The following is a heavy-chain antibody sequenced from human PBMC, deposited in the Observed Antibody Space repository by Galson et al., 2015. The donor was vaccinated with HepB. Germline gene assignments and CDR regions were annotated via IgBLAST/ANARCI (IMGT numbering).Heavy chain of an antibody. CDR2: INAGNGNT. CDR1: GYTFTSYA. J-gene: IGHJ6*02. CDR3: ARVGVAAAGTYYGMDV. D-gene: IGHD6-13*01. Sequence: SVKVSCKASGYTFTSYAMHWVRQAPGQRLEWMGWINAGNGNTKYSLKFQGRVTITRETSASTAYMELSSLRSEDTAVYYCARVGVAAAGTYYGMDVWGQGTTVTVSS. V-gene: IGHV1-3*01.